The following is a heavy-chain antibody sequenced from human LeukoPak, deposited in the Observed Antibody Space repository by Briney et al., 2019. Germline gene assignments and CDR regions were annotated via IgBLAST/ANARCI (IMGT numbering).Heavy chain of an antibody. J-gene: IGHJ5*02. CDR3: HCRDDLPA. CDR2: ISYDGSNK. CDR1: GFTFSSYA. V-gene: IGHV3-30*14. D-gene: IGHD5-24*01. Sequence: SGRSLRLSCAASGFTFSSYAMHWVRQAPGKGLEWVAVISYDGSNKYYADSVKGRFTISRDDSKNTLYLHMSSLRPEDTAIYYCHCRDDLPAWGQGTLVTISS.